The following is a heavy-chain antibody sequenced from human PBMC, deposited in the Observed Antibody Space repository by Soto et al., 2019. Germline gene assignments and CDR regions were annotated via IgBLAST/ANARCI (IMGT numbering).Heavy chain of an antibody. CDR1: GFTFSSYW. D-gene: IGHD3-22*01. V-gene: IGHV3-74*01. CDR3: AIRASYYDSSGYFDY. J-gene: IGHJ4*02. CDR2: INSDGSST. Sequence: GGSLRLSCAASGFTFSSYWMHWVRQAPGKGLVWVSRINSDGSSTSYADSVKGRFTISRDNAKNTLYLQMNSLRAEDTAVYYCAIRASYYDSSGYFDYWGQGTLLTVSS.